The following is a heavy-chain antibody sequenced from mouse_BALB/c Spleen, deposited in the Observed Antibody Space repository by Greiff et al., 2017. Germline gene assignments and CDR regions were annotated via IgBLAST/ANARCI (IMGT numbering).Heavy chain of an antibody. CDR2: IYPGSGST. CDR1: GYTFTSYW. V-gene: IGHV1S22*01. Sequence: LQQPGSELVRPGASVKLSCKASGYTFTSYWMHWVKQRPGQGLEWIGNIYPGSGSTNYDEKFKSKATLTVDTSSSTAYMQLSSLTSEDSAVYYCTRFRSTMMTSAWFAYWGQGTLVTVSA. D-gene: IGHD2-4*01. J-gene: IGHJ3*01. CDR3: TRFRSTMMTSAWFAY.